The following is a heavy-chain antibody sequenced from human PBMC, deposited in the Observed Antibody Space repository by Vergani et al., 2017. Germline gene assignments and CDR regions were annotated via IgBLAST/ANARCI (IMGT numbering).Heavy chain of an antibody. CDR3: ARRTLNDYGGKGYFDY. CDR1: GGTFSSYA. Sequence: QVQLVQSGAEVKKPGSSVKVSCKASGGTFSSYAISWVRQAPGQGLEWMGGIIPIFGTANYALKFQGRVTITADESTSTAYMELSSLRSEDTAVYYCARRTLNDYGGKGYFDYWGQGTLVTVSS. J-gene: IGHJ4*02. D-gene: IGHD4-23*01. V-gene: IGHV1-69*01. CDR2: IIPIFGTA.